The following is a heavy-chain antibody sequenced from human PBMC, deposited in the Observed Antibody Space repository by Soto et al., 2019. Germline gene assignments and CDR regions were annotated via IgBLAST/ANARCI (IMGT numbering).Heavy chain of an antibody. V-gene: IGHV1-69*13. CDR1: GGTFSSYA. CDR3: ARDGNYYDSSGYYLDY. D-gene: IGHD3-22*01. CDR2: IIPIFGTA. J-gene: IGHJ4*02. Sequence: SVKVSCKASGGTFSSYAISWVRQAPGQGLEWMGGIIPIFGTANYAQKFQGRVTITADESTSTAYMELSSLRSEDTAVYYCARDGNYYDSSGYYLDYWGQGTLVTVSS.